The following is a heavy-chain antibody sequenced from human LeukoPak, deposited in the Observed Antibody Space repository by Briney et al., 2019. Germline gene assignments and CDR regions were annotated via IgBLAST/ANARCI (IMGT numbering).Heavy chain of an antibody. D-gene: IGHD6-19*01. J-gene: IGHJ5*02. Sequence: GASVKVSCKASGYTFTSYGISWVRQAPGQGLEWMGWISAYSGNTNYAQKLQGRVTMTTDTSTSTAYMELRSLRSDDTAVYYCARVGSSGWSHQGWFDPWGQGTLVTVSS. CDR3: ARVGSSGWSHQGWFDP. CDR1: GYTFTSYG. V-gene: IGHV1-18*01. CDR2: ISAYSGNT.